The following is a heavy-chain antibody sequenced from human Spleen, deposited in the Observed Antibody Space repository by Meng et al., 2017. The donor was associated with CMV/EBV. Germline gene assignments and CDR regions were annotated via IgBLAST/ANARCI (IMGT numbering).Heavy chain of an antibody. D-gene: IGHD6-13*01. CDR2: ISSSSDFI. CDR1: RFTFSSYT. J-gene: IGHJ3*02. V-gene: IGHV3-21*01. Sequence: GESLKISCEASRFTFSSYTMNWVRQAPGKGLEWVSSISSSSDFIYYADSVKGRFTISRDNAKDSLYLQMNSLRAEDTAVYYCARNMYSGSWYDAFDMWGQGTMVTVSS. CDR3: ARNMYSGSWYDAFDM.